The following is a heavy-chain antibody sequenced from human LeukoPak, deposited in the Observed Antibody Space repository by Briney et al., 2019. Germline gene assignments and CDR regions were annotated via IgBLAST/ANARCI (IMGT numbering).Heavy chain of an antibody. Sequence: PSETLSLTCTVSGGSISSSSYYWGWIRQPPGKGLDWIGSMYYSGSSYYNPSLKRRATISVDTSKNQFSLKLSSVTAADTAVYYCARRATIFGVVNFDYWGQGTLVTVSS. J-gene: IGHJ4*02. CDR1: GGSISSSSYY. D-gene: IGHD3-3*01. CDR2: MYYSGSS. CDR3: ARRATIFGVVNFDY. V-gene: IGHV4-39*01.